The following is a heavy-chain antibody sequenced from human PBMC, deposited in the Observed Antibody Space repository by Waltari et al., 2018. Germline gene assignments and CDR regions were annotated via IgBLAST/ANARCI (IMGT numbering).Heavy chain of an antibody. D-gene: IGHD5-12*01. J-gene: IGHJ4*02. CDR2: INHSGST. Sequence: QVQLQQWGAGLLKPSETLSLTCAVYGGSFSGYYWSWIRQPPGKGLEWIGEINHSGSTNYNPSLKSRVTISVDTSKNQFSLKLSSVTAADTAVYYCARNPRGYSGQDYWGQGTLVTVSS. V-gene: IGHV4-34*01. CDR3: ARNPRGYSGQDY. CDR1: GGSFSGYY.